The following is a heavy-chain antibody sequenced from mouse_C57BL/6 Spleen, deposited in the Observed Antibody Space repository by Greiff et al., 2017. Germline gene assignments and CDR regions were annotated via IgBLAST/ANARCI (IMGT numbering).Heavy chain of an antibody. V-gene: IGHV5-16*01. CDR2: INYDGSST. Sequence: DVQLVESEGGLVQPGSSMKLSCTASGFTFSDYYMAWVRQVPEKGLEWVANINYDGSSTYYLDSLKSRFIISRDNAKNILYLQMSSLKSEDTATYYCARDRDWDDWYFDVWGTGTTVTVSS. J-gene: IGHJ1*03. D-gene: IGHD4-1*01. CDR3: ARDRDWDDWYFDV. CDR1: GFTFSDYY.